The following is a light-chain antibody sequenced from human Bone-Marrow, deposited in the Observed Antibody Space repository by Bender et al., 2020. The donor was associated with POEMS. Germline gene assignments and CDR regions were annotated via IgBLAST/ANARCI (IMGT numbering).Light chain of an antibody. CDR1: SSDLGTYNL. Sequence: QSALTQPASVSGSPGQSITISCTGTSSDLGTYNLVSWYQQHPGEAPKLMIYEGSKRPSGISHRFSGSKSGTSASLAITGLQAEDEGDYYCQSYDNSLGGWVFGGGTKLTVL. CDR3: QSYDNSLGGWV. CDR2: EGS. J-gene: IGLJ3*02. V-gene: IGLV2-14*02.